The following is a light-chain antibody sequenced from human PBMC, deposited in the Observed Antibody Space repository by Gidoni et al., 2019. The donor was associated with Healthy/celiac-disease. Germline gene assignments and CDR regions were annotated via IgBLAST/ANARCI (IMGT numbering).Light chain of an antibody. Sequence: DIVMTQSPLSLHVTPGEPASTSCRSSQSLLHSNGYNYLDWYLQKPGQSPQLLIYLGSNRASGVPDRFSGGGSGTDFTLKISRVEAEDVGVYYCMQALQTPPYTFGQGTKLEIK. CDR3: MQALQTPPYT. J-gene: IGKJ2*01. CDR1: QSLLHSNGYNY. V-gene: IGKV2-28*01. CDR2: LGS.